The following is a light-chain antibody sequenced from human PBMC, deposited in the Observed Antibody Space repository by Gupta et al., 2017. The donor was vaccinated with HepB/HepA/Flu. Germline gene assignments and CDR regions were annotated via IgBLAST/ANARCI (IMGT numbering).Light chain of an antibody. CDR1: QTVFSTSTNKNY. CDR3: QQYYRSPGIT. V-gene: IGKV4-1*01. CDR2: WAS. J-gene: IGKJ4*02. Sequence: IELTQSPDSLAVSLGERATINCKSSQTVFSTSTNKNYLACYQQKPGQSPKLLISWASTRESGVPDRFSGSGSGTDFTLTISSLQAEDVAVYFCQQYYRSPGITFGGGTKVEI.